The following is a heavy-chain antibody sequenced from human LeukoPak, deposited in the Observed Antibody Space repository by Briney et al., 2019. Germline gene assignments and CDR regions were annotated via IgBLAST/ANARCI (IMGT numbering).Heavy chain of an antibody. CDR3: ASRDKRGYSYEYYYYYYMDV. V-gene: IGHV1-69*05. CDR2: IIPIFGTA. D-gene: IGHD5-18*01. Sequence: VASVKVSCKASGGTFSSYAISWVRQAPGQGLEWMGGIIPIFGTANYAQKFQGRVTITTDESTSTAYTELSSLRSEDTAVYYCASRDKRGYSYEYYYYYYMDVWGKGTTVTVSS. CDR1: GGTFSSYA. J-gene: IGHJ6*03.